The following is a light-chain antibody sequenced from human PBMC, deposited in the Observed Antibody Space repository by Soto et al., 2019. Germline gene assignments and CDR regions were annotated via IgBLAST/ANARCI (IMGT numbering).Light chain of an antibody. CDR2: VGTGGIVG. CDR3: GADHGSGSNFVVV. Sequence: QAVVTQPPSASASLGASVTLTCTLSSGYSNYKVDWYQQRPGKGPRFVMRVGTGGIVGSKGDGIPDRFSVLGSGLNRSLTIKKNQEEDESDYHCGADHGSGSNFVVVFGGGTKVTVL. CDR1: SGYSNYK. V-gene: IGLV9-49*01. J-gene: IGLJ2*01.